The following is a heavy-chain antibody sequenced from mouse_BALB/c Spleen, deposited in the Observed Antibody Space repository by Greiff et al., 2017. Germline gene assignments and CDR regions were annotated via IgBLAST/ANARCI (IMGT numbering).Heavy chain of an antibody. J-gene: IGHJ4*01. V-gene: IGHV1-54*01. Sequence: VQLQQSGAELVRPGTSVKVSFKASGYAFTNYLIEWVKQRPGQGLEWIGVINPGSGGTNYNEKFKGKATLTADKSSSTAYMQLSSLTSDDSAVYFCQLGAMDDWGQGTSVTVSS. CDR1: GYAFTNYL. D-gene: IGHD3-1*01. CDR2: INPGSGGT. CDR3: QLGAMDD.